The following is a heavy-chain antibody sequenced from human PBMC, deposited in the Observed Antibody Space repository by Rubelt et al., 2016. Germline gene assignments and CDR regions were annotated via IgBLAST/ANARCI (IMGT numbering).Heavy chain of an antibody. CDR3: ARRNYYDSGGSLRT. J-gene: IGHJ5*02. V-gene: IGHV4-4*02. Sequence: QVQLQESGPGLVKPSGTLSLTCAVSGGSISSSNWWSWVRQPPGKGLEWIGEIYHSGSTNYNPSLKVRVTIVVDKSKNQVSLKLSSVTAADTAVYYGARRNYYDSGGSLRTWGQGTLVTVSS. CDR2: IYHSGST. CDR1: GGSISSSNW. D-gene: IGHD3-22*01.